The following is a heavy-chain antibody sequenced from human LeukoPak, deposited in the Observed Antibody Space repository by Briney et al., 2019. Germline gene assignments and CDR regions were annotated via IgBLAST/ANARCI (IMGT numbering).Heavy chain of an antibody. J-gene: IGHJ6*03. Sequence: PGGSLRLSCAASGFNFSDYYMSWIRQAPGRGLEWVSYISSTSVTKYYADSVKGRFTISRDNAKNSLYLQMNSLRAEDTAVYYCAKDMGGYRRIDYYYYMDVWGKGTTVTISS. CDR1: GFNFSDYY. D-gene: IGHD5-12*01. V-gene: IGHV3-11*01. CDR2: ISSTSVTK. CDR3: AKDMGGYRRIDYYYYMDV.